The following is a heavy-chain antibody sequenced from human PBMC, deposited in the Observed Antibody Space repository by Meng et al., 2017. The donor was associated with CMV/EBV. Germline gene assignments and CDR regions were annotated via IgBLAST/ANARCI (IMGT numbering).Heavy chain of an antibody. CDR2: ISGRGGST. CDR1: GFIFIDYA. D-gene: IGHD2-2*01. J-gene: IGHJ6*02. Sequence: GESLKISCAASGFIFIDYAMTWVRRAPGRGLEWVSTISGRGGSTYYADSVKGRFTISRDNAKNSLYLQMNSLRAEDTAVYYCARRYLRDIVVVTHYYYGMDVWGQGTTVTVSS. V-gene: IGHV3-23*01. CDR3: ARRYLRDIVVVTHYYYGMDV.